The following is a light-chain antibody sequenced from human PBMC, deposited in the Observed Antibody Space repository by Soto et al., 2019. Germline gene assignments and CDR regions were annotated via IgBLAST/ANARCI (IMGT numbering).Light chain of an antibody. CDR2: GIS. J-gene: IGKJ5*01. CDR3: QQYSKWPIT. V-gene: IGKV3-15*01. CDR1: QSIISTY. Sequence: EIVLTQSPATLSLSPGERATLSCRASQSIISTYLAWYQQHPGQPPRLIIYGISTRETGIPARFSGSGSGTEFSLTISSLQSEDFAVYYCQQYSKWPITFGQGTRLEIK.